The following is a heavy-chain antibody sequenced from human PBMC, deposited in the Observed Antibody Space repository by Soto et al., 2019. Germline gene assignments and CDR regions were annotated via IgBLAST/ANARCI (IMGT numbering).Heavy chain of an antibody. CDR2: ISYDGSNK. D-gene: IGHD6-19*01. J-gene: IGHJ4*02. Sequence: VAVISYDGSNKYYADSVKGRFTISRDNSKNTPYLQMNSLRAEDTAVYYCARGAVAGNFDYWGQGTLVTVSS. V-gene: IGHV3-30-3*01. CDR3: ARGAVAGNFDY.